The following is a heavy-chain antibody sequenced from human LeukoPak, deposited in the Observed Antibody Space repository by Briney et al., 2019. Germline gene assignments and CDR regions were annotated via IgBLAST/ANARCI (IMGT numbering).Heavy chain of an antibody. CDR2: ISYDGSNK. Sequence: GSLRLSCAASGFTFNSFGMHWVRQAPGKGLEWVAVISYDGSNKYFADSAKGRFTISRDNSKNTLYLQMNSLRAEDTAVYYCAKDYDSSGWAAFDIWGQGTMVTVSS. CDR1: GFTFNSFG. J-gene: IGHJ3*02. CDR3: AKDYDSSGWAAFDI. V-gene: IGHV3-30*18. D-gene: IGHD3-22*01.